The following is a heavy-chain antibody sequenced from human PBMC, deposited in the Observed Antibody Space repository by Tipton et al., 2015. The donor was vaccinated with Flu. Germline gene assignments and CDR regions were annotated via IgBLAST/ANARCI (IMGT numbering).Heavy chain of an antibody. D-gene: IGHD5-18*01. V-gene: IGHV4-38-2*02. Sequence: TLSLTCTVSGYSISSGYFWGWIRQPPGKGLEWIGSIYHSGATYYSPSLKSRVTTSVDTSKNQFSLNVISVTASDTAVYYCARSRSGYAHAFDIWGQGTMVTVSS. CDR3: ARSRSGYAHAFDI. CDR1: GYSISSGYF. J-gene: IGHJ3*02. CDR2: IYHSGAT.